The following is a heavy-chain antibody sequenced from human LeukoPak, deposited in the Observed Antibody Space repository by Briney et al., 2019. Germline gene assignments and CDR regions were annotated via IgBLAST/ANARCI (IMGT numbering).Heavy chain of an antibody. D-gene: IGHD3-9*01. V-gene: IGHV3-74*01. Sequence: GGSLRLSCTASGFSFSGHWMHWARQLPGKGLVWVSRISPTGSTTSYADSVKGRFTVSRDNAKNTLYLQVNNLRAEDTAVYYCARGPNSDWSGLDFWGQGTLLTVSS. J-gene: IGHJ4*02. CDR1: GFSFSGHW. CDR3: ARGPNSDWSGLDF. CDR2: ISPTGSTT.